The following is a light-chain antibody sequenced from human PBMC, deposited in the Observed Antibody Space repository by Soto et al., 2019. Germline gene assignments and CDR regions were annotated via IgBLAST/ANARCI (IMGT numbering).Light chain of an antibody. Sequence: DIVLTQSPGTLSLSPGERATLSCRASQSVSNNYLAWYQQKPGQAPRLLIYGASNRATGIPDRFSGSGSGTDFTLTISRLEPEDFAVYHCQQYGISPFTFGQGTKLEIK. J-gene: IGKJ2*01. CDR2: GAS. CDR1: QSVSNNY. V-gene: IGKV3-20*01. CDR3: QQYGISPFT.